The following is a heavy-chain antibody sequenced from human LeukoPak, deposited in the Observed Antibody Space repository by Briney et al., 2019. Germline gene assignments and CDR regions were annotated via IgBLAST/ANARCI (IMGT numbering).Heavy chain of an antibody. Sequence: ASVKVSCKASGYTFTSYGISWVRQAPGQGLEWMGWISAYNGNTNYAQKLQGRVTMTTDTSTGTAYMELRSLRSDDTAVYYCARAAVEMATITDFDYWGQGTLVTVSS. CDR3: ARAAVEMATITDFDY. D-gene: IGHD5-24*01. J-gene: IGHJ4*02. CDR2: ISAYNGNT. CDR1: GYTFTSYG. V-gene: IGHV1-18*01.